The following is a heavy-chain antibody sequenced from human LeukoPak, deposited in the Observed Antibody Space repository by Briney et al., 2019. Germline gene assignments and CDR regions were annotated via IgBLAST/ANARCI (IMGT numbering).Heavy chain of an antibody. V-gene: IGHV3-30*02. J-gene: IGHJ4*02. D-gene: IGHD6-13*01. CDR3: ARVKGGIAAAGNYFDY. Sequence: GGSLRLSCAASGFTFSSYGMHWVRQAPGKGLEWVAFIRYDGSNKYYADSVKGRFTISRDNSKNTLHLQMNSLRTEDTGVYYCARVKGGIAAAGNYFDYWGQGTLVTVSS. CDR1: GFTFSSYG. CDR2: IRYDGSNK.